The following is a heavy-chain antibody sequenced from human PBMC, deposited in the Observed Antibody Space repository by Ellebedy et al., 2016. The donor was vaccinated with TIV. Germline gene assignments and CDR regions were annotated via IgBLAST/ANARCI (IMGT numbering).Heavy chain of an antibody. J-gene: IGHJ5*02. V-gene: IGHV2-70*01. D-gene: IGHD4-17*01. CDR1: GFSLSTSGMC. CDR3: ARFLYGDFATWFDP. CDR2: ITWNDDK. Sequence: SGPTLVKPTQTLTLTCTFSGFSLSTSGMCVSWIRQPPGKALEWLGIITWNDDKYYSTSLKTRLTISKDTSQNQVVLTMTNMDPVDTATYYCARFLYGDFATWFDPWGQGTLVTASS.